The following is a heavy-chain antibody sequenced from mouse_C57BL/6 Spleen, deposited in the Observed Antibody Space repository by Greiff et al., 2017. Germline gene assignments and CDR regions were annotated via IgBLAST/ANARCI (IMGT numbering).Heavy chain of an antibody. J-gene: IGHJ3*01. Sequence: EVMLVESGGGLVKPGGSLKLSCAASGFTFSDYGMHWVRQAPEKGLEWVAYISSGSSTIYYADTVKGRFTISRDNAKHTLFLQRTSLRSEDTAMYYCARDDPWGCAYWGPGTLVTVAA. CDR1: GFTFSDYG. CDR3: ARDDPWGCAY. CDR2: ISSGSSTI. V-gene: IGHV5-17*01.